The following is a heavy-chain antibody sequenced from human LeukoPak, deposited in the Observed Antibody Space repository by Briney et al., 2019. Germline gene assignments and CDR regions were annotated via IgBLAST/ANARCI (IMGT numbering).Heavy chain of an antibody. CDR3: AREDGSGSYYFDY. J-gene: IGHJ4*02. D-gene: IGHD3-10*01. CDR1: GGTFSSCA. V-gene: IGHV1-69*13. Sequence: SVKVSCKASGGTFSSCAISWVRQAPGQGLEWMGGIIPIFGTANYAQKFQGRVTITADESTSTAYMELSSLRSEDTAVYYCAREDGSGSYYFDYWGQGTLVTVSS. CDR2: IIPIFGTA.